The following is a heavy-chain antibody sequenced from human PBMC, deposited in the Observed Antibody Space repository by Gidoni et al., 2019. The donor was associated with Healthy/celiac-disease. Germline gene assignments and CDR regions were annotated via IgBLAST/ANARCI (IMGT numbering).Heavy chain of an antibody. J-gene: IGHJ3*02. Sequence: QVQLVESGGGVVQPGRSLRLSCAASGFTFSSYGMHWVRQAPGKGLEWVAVISYDGSNKYYADSVKGRFTISRDNSKNTLYLQMNSLRAEDTAVYYCVRGYYDRAFDIWGQGTMVTVSS. D-gene: IGHD3-22*01. CDR2: ISYDGSNK. V-gene: IGHV3-30*03. CDR1: GFTFSSYG. CDR3: VRGYYDRAFDI.